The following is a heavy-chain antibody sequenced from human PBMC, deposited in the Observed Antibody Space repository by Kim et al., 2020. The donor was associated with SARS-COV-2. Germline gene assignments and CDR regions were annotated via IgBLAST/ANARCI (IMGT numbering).Heavy chain of an antibody. CDR1: GFTFRAHA. CDR3: TRDRGIVRFDY. CDR2: IRTASFGGPP. Sequence: GGSLRLSCTTSGFTFRAHAVNWFRQAPGKGLEWIGFIRTASFGGPPAYAASVQGRFTISRDDSKSIAYLQMNSLKPEDTALYFCTRDRGIVRFDYWGQGTLVTVSS. J-gene: IGHJ4*02. D-gene: IGHD3-10*02. V-gene: IGHV3-49*03.